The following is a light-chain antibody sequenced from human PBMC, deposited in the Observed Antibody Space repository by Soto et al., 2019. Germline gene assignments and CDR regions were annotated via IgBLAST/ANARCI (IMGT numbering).Light chain of an antibody. J-gene: IGKJ4*01. CDR2: DAS. CDR1: QSVSTC. Sequence: EIVLTQSPATMSLSPGERATLSCRASQSVSTCLAWYQQKPGQAPRLLIYDASNRATGIPARFSGSGSGTDFTLNVSNLESEDFAVYYCQQCNNWPLTFGGGTKVEIK. V-gene: IGKV3-11*01. CDR3: QQCNNWPLT.